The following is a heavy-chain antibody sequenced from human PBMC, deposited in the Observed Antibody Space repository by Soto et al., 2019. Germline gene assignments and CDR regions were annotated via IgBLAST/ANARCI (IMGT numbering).Heavy chain of an antibody. CDR2: IDSSGEK. Sequence: QVTLQESGPVLVKPTETLTLRCTVSGLSITDSEMGVSWIRQPLGQPLEWLAHIDSSGEKSYRTFLKSRLAISKDTSKSQIVLTMTNMDPADTATYYCARRHLAVAVSPWFDPWGQGIPVTVSS. CDR3: ARRHLAVAVSPWFDP. J-gene: IGHJ5*02. V-gene: IGHV2-26*01. D-gene: IGHD6-19*01. CDR1: GLSITDSEMG.